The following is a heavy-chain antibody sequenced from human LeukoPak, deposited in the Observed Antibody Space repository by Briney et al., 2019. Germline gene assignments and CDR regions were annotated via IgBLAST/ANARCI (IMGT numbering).Heavy chain of an antibody. CDR1: GGSISSYY. V-gene: IGHV4-59*01. Sequence: PSETLSLTCTVSGGSISSYYWSWIRQPPGKGLEWTGYIYYSGSTNYNPSLKSRVTISVDTSKNQFSLKLSSVTAADTAVYYCARSGYQSTNFDYWGQGTLVTVSS. D-gene: IGHD3-22*01. CDR3: ARSGYQSTNFDY. CDR2: IYYSGST. J-gene: IGHJ4*02.